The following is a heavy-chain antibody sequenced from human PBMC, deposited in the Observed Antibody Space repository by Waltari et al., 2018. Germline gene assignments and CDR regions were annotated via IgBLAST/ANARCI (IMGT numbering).Heavy chain of an antibody. CDR2: INHSGST. CDR3: ARGQVAVAATNWFDP. CDR1: GGSFSGYY. Sequence: QVQLQQWGAGLLKPSETLSLTCAVYGGSFSGYYWSWIRQPPGKGLEWIGEINHSGSTNYNPSLKSRVTISVDTSKNQFSLKLSSVTAADTAVYYCARGQVAVAATNWFDPWGQGTLVTVSS. D-gene: IGHD6-19*01. V-gene: IGHV4-34*01. J-gene: IGHJ5*02.